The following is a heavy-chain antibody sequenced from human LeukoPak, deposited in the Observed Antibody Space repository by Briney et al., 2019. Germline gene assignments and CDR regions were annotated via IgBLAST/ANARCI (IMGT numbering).Heavy chain of an antibody. CDR3: ATTVSAGTYRYFQH. Sequence: ASVTVSCKASGYIFTTYAMHWVRQAPGQSLEWMGWINAGNGNTKYSQKFQGRVTITRDTSANTAYMELSSLRSEDTAVYYCATTVSAGTYRYFQHWGQGTLVTVSS. V-gene: IGHV1-3*01. D-gene: IGHD6-13*01. CDR2: INAGNGNT. J-gene: IGHJ1*01. CDR1: GYIFTTYA.